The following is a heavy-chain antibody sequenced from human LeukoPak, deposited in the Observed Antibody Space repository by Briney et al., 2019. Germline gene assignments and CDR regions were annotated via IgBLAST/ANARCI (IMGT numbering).Heavy chain of an antibody. CDR1: GFTFSGSA. Sequence: GGSLRLSCAASGFTFSGSAMHWVRQASGKGLEWVVRIRSKANSYATAYAASVKGRFTISRDDSKNTAYLQMNSLKTEDTAVYYCTRHPIVGANHFDYWGQGTLVTVSS. V-gene: IGHV3-73*01. CDR2: IRSKANSYAT. J-gene: IGHJ4*02. CDR3: TRHPIVGANHFDY. D-gene: IGHD1-26*01.